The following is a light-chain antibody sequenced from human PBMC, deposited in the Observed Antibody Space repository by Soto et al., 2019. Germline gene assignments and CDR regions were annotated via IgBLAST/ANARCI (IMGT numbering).Light chain of an antibody. CDR3: SSYTTSNTRQIV. CDR2: DVS. V-gene: IGLV2-14*01. Sequence: QSVLTQPASVSGSPGQSITISCTGTSSDVGGYNYVSWYQQHPGKAPKFMIYDVSNRPSGVSICFFGSKSGNTASLTFFGLQAEDEADYYCSSYTTSNTRQIVFGTGTKVTVL. CDR1: SSDVGGYNY. J-gene: IGLJ1*01.